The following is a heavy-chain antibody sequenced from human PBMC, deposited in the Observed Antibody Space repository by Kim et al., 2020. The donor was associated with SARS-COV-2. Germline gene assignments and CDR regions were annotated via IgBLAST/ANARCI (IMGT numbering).Heavy chain of an antibody. V-gene: IGHV3-21*01. CDR3: ARDRGYYYGSKNPKNYGMDV. J-gene: IGHJ6*02. CDR2: ISSSSSYI. D-gene: IGHD3-10*01. Sequence: GGSLRLSCAASGFTFSSYSMNWVRQAPGKGLEWVSSISSSSSYIYYADSVKGRFTISRDNAKNSLYLQMNSLRAEDTAVYYCARDRGYYYGSKNPKNYGMDVWGQGTTVTVSS. CDR1: GFTFSSYS.